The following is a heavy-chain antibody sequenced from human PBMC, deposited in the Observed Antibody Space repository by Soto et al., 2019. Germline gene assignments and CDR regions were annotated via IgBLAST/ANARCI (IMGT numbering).Heavy chain of an antibody. J-gene: IGHJ6*02. D-gene: IGHD3-22*01. CDR1: GFTFSSYS. CDR3: ARDYDSSGYSVSGMDV. Sequence: PGGSLRLSCAASGFTFSSYSMNWVRQAPGKGLEWVSYISSSSSTIYYADSVKGRFTISRDNAKNSLYLQMNSLRDEDTAVYYCARDYDSSGYSVSGMDVWGQGTTVTVSS. V-gene: IGHV3-48*02. CDR2: ISSSSSTI.